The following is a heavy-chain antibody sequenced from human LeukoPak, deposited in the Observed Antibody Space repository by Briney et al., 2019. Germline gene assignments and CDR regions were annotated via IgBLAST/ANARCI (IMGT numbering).Heavy chain of an antibody. J-gene: IGHJ4*02. V-gene: IGHV4-4*07. CDR3: AREKSVTGSPYYFDY. CDR2: IYTNENT. D-gene: IGHD3-9*01. CDR1: GGSMSYIF. Sequence: PSETLSLTCTVSGGSMSYIFWNWVRQPAGKRLEWIGRIYTNENTNYNPSLKSRVTMSVDTSNNQFSLKLKSVTAADTAMYYCAREKSVTGSPYYFDYWGQGILVTVSS.